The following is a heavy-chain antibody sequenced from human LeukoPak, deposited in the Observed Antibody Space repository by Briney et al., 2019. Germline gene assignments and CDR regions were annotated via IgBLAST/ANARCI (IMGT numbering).Heavy chain of an antibody. CDR2: INPNSGGT. V-gene: IGHV1-2*02. CDR3: ASIAADGSEEIDY. CDR1: GYTFTGYY. D-gene: IGHD6-13*01. Sequence: ASVKVSCKASGYTFTGYYMHWVRQAPGQGLEWMGWINPNSGGTNYAQKFQGRVTMTRDTSISTAYMELSRLRSDDTAVYYCASIAADGSEEIDYWGQGTLVTVSS. J-gene: IGHJ4*02.